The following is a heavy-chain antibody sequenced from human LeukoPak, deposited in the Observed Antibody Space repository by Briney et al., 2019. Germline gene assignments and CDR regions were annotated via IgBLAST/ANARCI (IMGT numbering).Heavy chain of an antibody. J-gene: IGHJ6*03. CDR2: MNPNSGNT. Sequence: ASVKVSCKASGYTFTSYDINWVRQATGQGLEWMGWMNPNSGNTGYAQKFQGRVTMTWNTSITTAYMELSSLRSEDTAVYYCARRAYTYGYSGYYYYYMDVWGKGTTVTVSS. CDR3: ARRAYTYGYSGYYYYYMDV. CDR1: GYTFTSYD. V-gene: IGHV1-8*01. D-gene: IGHD5-18*01.